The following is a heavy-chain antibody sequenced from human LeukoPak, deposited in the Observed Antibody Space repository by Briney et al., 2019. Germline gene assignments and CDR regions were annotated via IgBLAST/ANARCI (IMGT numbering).Heavy chain of an antibody. Sequence: GGSLRLSCAASGFTFSSYGMSWVRQAPGKGLEWVSAISGSGGSTYYADSVKGRFTISRDNSKNTLYLQMNSLRAEDTAVYYCAKDPYDSSGYFDYRGQGTLVTVSS. V-gene: IGHV3-23*01. CDR2: ISGSGGST. J-gene: IGHJ4*02. CDR1: GFTFSSYG. CDR3: AKDPYDSSGYFDY. D-gene: IGHD3-22*01.